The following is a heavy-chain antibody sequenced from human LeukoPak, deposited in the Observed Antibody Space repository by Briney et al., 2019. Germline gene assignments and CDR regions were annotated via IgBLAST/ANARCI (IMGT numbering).Heavy chain of an antibody. V-gene: IGHV1-18*01. J-gene: IGHJ5*02. Sequence: GASVKVSCKASGYTFTSYGISWVRQAPGQGLEWMGWISAYNGNTNYAQKLQGRVTMTTDTSTSTAYMELRSLRSDDTAVYYCARDTIVVVPARPVSWFDPWGQGTLVTVSS. D-gene: IGHD2-2*01. CDR3: ARDTIVVVPARPVSWFDP. CDR2: ISAYNGNT. CDR1: GYTFTSYG.